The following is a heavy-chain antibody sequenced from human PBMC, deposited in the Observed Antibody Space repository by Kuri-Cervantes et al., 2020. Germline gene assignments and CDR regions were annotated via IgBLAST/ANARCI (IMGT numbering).Heavy chain of an antibody. J-gene: IGHJ4*02. CDR1: GFTFSDYY. Sequence: GESLKISCAASGFTFSDYYMSWIRQAPGKGLEWVSYISSSGGIRYYADSVKGRFTISRDNAKNSLFLQMNSLRAEDTAVYYCARGPADYYDSSGPMWGFDYWGQGTLVTVSS. CDR3: ARGPADYYDSSGPMWGFDY. V-gene: IGHV3-11*01. D-gene: IGHD3-22*01. CDR2: ISSSGGIR.